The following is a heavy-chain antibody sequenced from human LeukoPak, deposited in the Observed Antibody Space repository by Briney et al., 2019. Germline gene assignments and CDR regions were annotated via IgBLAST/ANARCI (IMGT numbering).Heavy chain of an antibody. J-gene: IGHJ6*02. D-gene: IGHD3-3*01. CDR2: ISAYNGNT. CDR3: ARGITIFGVVTPSYYYYYGMDV. V-gene: IGHV1-18*01. CDR1: GYTFTSYG. Sequence: ASVKVSCKASGYTFTSYGISWVRQAPGQGLEWMGWISAYNGNTNYAQKLQGRVTMTTDTSTSTAYMELRSLRSDDTAVYYCARGITIFGVVTPSYYYYYGMDVWGQGTTVTVSS.